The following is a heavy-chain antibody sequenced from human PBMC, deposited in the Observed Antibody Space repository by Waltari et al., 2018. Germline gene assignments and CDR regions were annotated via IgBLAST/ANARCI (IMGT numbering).Heavy chain of an antibody. J-gene: IGHJ4*02. CDR3: ARQPANTASFDY. D-gene: IGHD2-2*01. Sequence: QVQLQESGPGLVKPSETLSLTCTVSGGSMSSYYWSWIRQSPGKGLEWIAYIYYSGSTNSNPSPKSRVTISVDTSKNRFSLMLNSVSAADTAVYYCARQPANTASFDYWGQGKLVTVSS. V-gene: IGHV4-59*01. CDR2: IYYSGST. CDR1: GGSMSSYY.